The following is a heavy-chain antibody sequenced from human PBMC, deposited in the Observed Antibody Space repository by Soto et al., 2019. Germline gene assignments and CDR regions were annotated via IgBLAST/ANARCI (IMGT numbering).Heavy chain of an antibody. V-gene: IGHV1-69*02. CDR2: IIPILGIA. CDR1: GGTFSSYT. J-gene: IGHJ4*01. D-gene: IGHD3-9*01. CDR3: ARGSADYDILTGYYREYYFDY. Sequence: SVKVSCKASGGTFSSYTISWVRQAPGQGLEWMGRIIPILGIANYARKFQGRVTITADKSTSTAYMELSSLRSEDTAVYYCARGSADYDILTGYYREYYFDYWGQ.